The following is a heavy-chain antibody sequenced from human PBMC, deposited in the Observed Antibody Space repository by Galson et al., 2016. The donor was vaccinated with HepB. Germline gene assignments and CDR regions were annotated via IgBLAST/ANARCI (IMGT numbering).Heavy chain of an antibody. V-gene: IGHV4-34*01. J-gene: IGHJ4*02. CDR1: GGSFSGYF. CDR2: INYSGST. CDR3: ARGLRWTVKGFDY. D-gene: IGHD4-17*01. Sequence: SETLSLTCGVYGGSFSGYFWTWIRQPPGKGLEWIGEINYSGSTNYNPSLKSRVTISLDTSKNQFSLRVNSVTAADTAVYFCARGLRWTVKGFDYWGQGTLVTVSS.